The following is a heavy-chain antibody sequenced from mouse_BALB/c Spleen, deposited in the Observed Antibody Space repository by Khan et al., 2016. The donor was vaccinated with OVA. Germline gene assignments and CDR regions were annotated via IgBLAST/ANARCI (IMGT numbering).Heavy chain of an antibody. CDR1: GLYIKDTY. Sequence: VQLKQSGAELVKSCPTVKLSCTATGLYIKDTYTYKRKQRFQQGLLWCGRIDPSNGNTKYDPNLQGKATITPDTSSNPVYLQFSSLTSEDAGVNYCARMARKWGQGTTLTVSS. CDR3: ARMARK. CDR2: IDPSNGNT. J-gene: IGHJ2*01. V-gene: IGHV14-3*02.